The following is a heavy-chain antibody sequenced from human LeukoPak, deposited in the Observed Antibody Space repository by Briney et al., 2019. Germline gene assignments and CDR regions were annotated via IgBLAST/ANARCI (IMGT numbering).Heavy chain of an antibody. V-gene: IGHV3-30-3*01. J-gene: IGHJ4*02. Sequence: PGGPLRLSCAASGFTFSSYAMSWVRQAPGKGLEWVAVISYDGSNKYYADSVKGRFTISRDNSKNTLYLQMNSLRAEDTAVYYCARAGYDFWSGYFGYYYFDYWGQGTLVTVSS. CDR3: ARAGYDFWSGYFGYYYFDY. CDR2: ISYDGSNK. CDR1: GFTFSSYA. D-gene: IGHD3-3*01.